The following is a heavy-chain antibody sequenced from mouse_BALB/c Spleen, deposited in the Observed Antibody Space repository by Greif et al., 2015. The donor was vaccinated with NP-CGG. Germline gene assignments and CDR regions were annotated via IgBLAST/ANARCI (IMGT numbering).Heavy chain of an antibody. CDR3: ARPLYYGYDKEDWFAY. Sequence: VQLQQSGAELAKPGASVKMSCKASGYTFTSYWMHWVKQRPGQGLEWIGYINPSTGYTECNQKFKDKATLTADKSSSTAYMQLSSLTSEDSAVYYCARPLYYGYDKEDWFAYWGQGTLVTVSA. CDR2: INPSTGYT. J-gene: IGHJ3*01. V-gene: IGHV1-7*01. D-gene: IGHD2-2*01. CDR1: GYTFTSYW.